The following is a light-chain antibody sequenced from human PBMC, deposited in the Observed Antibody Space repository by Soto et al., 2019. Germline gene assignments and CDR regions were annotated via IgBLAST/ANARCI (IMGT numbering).Light chain of an antibody. CDR3: HVWDSSSDHFVV. CDR1: NIGSKS. CDR2: DDS. Sequence: SYELTQPHSVSVAPGQTARITCGGNNIGSKSVHWYQQKPGQAPVLGVYDDSDRPSGIPERFSGYNSGNTATLTNSRVEAGDEADYYCHVWDSSSDHFVVFGGGTKLTVL. V-gene: IGLV3-21*02. J-gene: IGLJ2*01.